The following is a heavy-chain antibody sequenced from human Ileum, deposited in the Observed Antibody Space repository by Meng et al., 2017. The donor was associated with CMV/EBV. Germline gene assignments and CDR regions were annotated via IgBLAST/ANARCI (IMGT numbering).Heavy chain of an antibody. D-gene: IGHD2-2*01. CDR2: IIPIFGTA. J-gene: IGHJ2*01. CDR3: ARGDNIVVVPAAIRNWYFDL. V-gene: IGHV1-69*05. CDR1: SYA. Sequence: SYAISWGRQAPGQGLEWIGGIIPIFGTANYAQKFQGRVTITTDESTSTAYMELSSLRSEDTAVYYCARGDNIVVVPAAIRNWYFDLWGRGTLVTVSS.